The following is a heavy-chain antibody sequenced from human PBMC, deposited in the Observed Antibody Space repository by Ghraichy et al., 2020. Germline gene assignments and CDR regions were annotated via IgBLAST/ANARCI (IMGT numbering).Heavy chain of an antibody. CDR2: IKQDGSEK. Sequence: GESLNISCAASGFTFSSYWMSWVRQAPGKGLEWVANIKQDGSEKYYVDSVKGRFTISRDNAKNSLYLQMNSLRAEDTAVYYCARDSGMTTVIYWGQGTLVTVSS. V-gene: IGHV3-7*01. J-gene: IGHJ4*02. CDR1: GFTFSSYW. CDR3: ARDSGMTTVIY. D-gene: IGHD4-17*01.